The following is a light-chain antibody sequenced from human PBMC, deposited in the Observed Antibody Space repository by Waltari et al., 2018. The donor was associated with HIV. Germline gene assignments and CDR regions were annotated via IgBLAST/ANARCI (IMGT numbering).Light chain of an antibody. V-gene: IGKV3-20*01. CDR1: QSVISRY. CDR2: GSS. Sequence: EIVLTQSPGTLSLSPGERATLSCRASQSVISRYLAWYQQKLGQAPRLLIYGSSNRATGIPDRFSGSGSGTDFTLTISRLEPEDFAVYYCQQYNKSPWTFGQGTKVELK. CDR3: QQYNKSPWT. J-gene: IGKJ1*01.